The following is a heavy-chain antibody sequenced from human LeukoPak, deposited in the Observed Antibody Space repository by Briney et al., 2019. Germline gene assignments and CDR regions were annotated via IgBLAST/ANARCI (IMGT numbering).Heavy chain of an antibody. V-gene: IGHV4-4*07. CDR1: GGSISSYY. CDR3: ARGEYQLLSTYYYYYYGMDV. D-gene: IGHD2-2*01. CDR2: IYTSGST. Sequence: SETLSLTCTVSGGSISSYYWSWIRQPAGKGMEWIGRIYTSGSTNYNPSLKSRVTMSVDTSKNRFSLKLSSVTAADTAVYYCARGEYQLLSTYYYYYYGMDVWGQGTTVSVSS. J-gene: IGHJ6*02.